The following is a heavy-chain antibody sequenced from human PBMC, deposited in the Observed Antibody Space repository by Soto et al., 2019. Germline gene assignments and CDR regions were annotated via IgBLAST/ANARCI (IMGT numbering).Heavy chain of an antibody. CDR3: AKVRAYPDTMRYYYYGMDV. J-gene: IGHJ6*02. Sequence: QVQLVESGGGVVQPGRSLRLSCAASGFTFSSYGMHWVRQAPGKGLEWVAVISYDGSNKYYADSVKGRFTISRDNSKNTLYLQMNSLRAEDTAVYYCAKVRAYPDTMRYYYYGMDVWGQGTTVTVSS. V-gene: IGHV3-30*18. CDR1: GFTFSSYG. CDR2: ISYDGSNK. D-gene: IGHD2-2*01.